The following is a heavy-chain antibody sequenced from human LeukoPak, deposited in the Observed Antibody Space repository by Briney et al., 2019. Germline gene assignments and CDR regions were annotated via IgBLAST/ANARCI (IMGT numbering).Heavy chain of an antibody. V-gene: IGHV4-39*07. CDR1: GGSISSSSYY. Sequence: SETLSLTCTVSGGSISSSSYYWGWIRQPPGKGLEWMGSIYYSGSTYYNPSLKSRVTISVDTSKNQFSLNLRSVTAADTAVYYCARDKVPGDYWGQGTLVTVSS. CDR2: IYYSGST. CDR3: ARDKVPGDY. J-gene: IGHJ4*02.